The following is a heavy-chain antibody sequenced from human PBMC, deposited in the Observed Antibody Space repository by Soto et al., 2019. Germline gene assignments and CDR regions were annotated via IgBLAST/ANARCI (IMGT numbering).Heavy chain of an antibody. CDR3: ARDPDLYDSPYPYAFDI. CDR1: GGTXISYA. J-gene: IGHJ3*02. CDR2: IIPIFGTA. V-gene: IGHV1-69*06. Sequence: SXKVSFEASGGTXISYASRLVRQAPGQGLEWIGGIIPIFGTANYAQKFQGRVTITADKSTSTAYMELSSLRSEDTPVYYCARDPDLYDSPYPYAFDIWGQGTMVTVSS. D-gene: IGHD5-12*01.